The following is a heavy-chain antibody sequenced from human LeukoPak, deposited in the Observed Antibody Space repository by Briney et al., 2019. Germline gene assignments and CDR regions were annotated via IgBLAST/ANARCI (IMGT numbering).Heavy chain of an antibody. D-gene: IGHD4-17*01. CDR1: GGSISSYY. CDR3: ARVGTDYGERYYYYGMDV. J-gene: IGHJ6*02. CDR2: IYYSGST. Sequence: PSETLSLTCTVSGGSISSYYWSWIRQPPGKGLEWIGYIYYSGSTNYNPSLKSRVTISVDTSKNQFSLKLSSVTAADTAVYYCARVGTDYGERYYYYGMDVWGQGTTVTVSS. V-gene: IGHV4-59*01.